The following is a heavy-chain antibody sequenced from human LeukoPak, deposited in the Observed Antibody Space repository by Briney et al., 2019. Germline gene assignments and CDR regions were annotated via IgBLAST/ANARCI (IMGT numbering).Heavy chain of an antibody. D-gene: IGHD2-2*02. J-gene: IGHJ5*02. CDR2: INHSGST. Sequence: SETLSLTCAVYGVSFSGYYWSWIRRPPGKGLEWIGEINHSGSTNYNPSLKSRVTISVDTSKNQFSLKLSSVTAADTAVYYCARRSPSSDIVVVPAAIRSANWFDPWGQGTLVTVSS. V-gene: IGHV4-34*01. CDR3: ARRSPSSDIVVVPAAIRSANWFDP. CDR1: GVSFSGYY.